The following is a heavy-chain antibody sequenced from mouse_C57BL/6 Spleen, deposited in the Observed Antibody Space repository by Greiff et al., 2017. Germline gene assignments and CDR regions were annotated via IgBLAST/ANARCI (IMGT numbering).Heavy chain of an antibody. V-gene: IGHV5-4*03. CDR2: ISDGGSYT. J-gene: IGHJ2*01. CDR1: GFTFSSYA. D-gene: IGHD1-1*01. CDR3: ARYYYGSSYYFDY. Sequence: VMLVESGGGLVKPGGSLKLSCAASGFTFSSYAMSWVRQTPEKRLEWVATISDGGSYTYYPDNVKGRFTISRDNAKNNLYLQMSHLKSEDTAMYYCARYYYGSSYYFDYWGQGTTLTVSS.